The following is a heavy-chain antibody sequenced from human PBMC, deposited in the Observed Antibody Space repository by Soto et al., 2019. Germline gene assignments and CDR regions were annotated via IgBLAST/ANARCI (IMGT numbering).Heavy chain of an antibody. V-gene: IGHV1-69*06. CDR2: STPIFGTA. Sequence: QVQLVQSGAEVKKPGSSVKVSCKASGGTFSSYAISWVRQAPGQGLEWMGGSTPIFGTANYAQKFQGRVTITADKSTSTAYMELSSLRSEDTAVYYCARDLGAVPGLYYFDYWGQGTLFTVSS. D-gene: IGHD6-13*01. CDR3: ARDLGAVPGLYYFDY. CDR1: GGTFSSYA. J-gene: IGHJ4*02.